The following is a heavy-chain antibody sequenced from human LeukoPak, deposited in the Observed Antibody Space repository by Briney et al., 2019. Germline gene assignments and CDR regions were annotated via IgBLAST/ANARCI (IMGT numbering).Heavy chain of an antibody. CDR2: IYYSGST. D-gene: IGHD3-10*01. Sequence: PSETLSLTCTVSGGSISSYYCSWIRQPPGKGLEWIGYIYYSGSTNYNPSLKSRVTISVDTSKNQFSLKLSSVTAADTAVYYCARSYGSGGRFDYWGQGTLVTVSS. V-gene: IGHV4-59*01. J-gene: IGHJ4*02. CDR3: ARSYGSGGRFDY. CDR1: GGSISSYY.